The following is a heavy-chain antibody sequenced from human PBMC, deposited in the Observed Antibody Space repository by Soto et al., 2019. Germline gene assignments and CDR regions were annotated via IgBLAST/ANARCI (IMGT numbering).Heavy chain of an antibody. CDR3: AYLRWGYYYYYGMDV. J-gene: IGHJ6*02. CDR2: IIPIFGTA. CDR1: GGTFSSYA. Sequence: QVQLVQSGAEVKKPGSSVKISCKASGGTFSSYAISWVRQAPGQGLEWMGGIIPIFGTANYAQKFQGRVTITADESTSTAYMELSSLRSEDTAAYYRAYLRWGYYYYYGMDVWGQGTTVTVSS. V-gene: IGHV1-69*01. D-gene: IGHD7-27*01.